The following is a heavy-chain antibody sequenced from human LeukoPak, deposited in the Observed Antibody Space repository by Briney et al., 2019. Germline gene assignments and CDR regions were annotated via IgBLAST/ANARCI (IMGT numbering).Heavy chain of an antibody. CDR3: ARIRRSTVYYFDY. CDR2: INHSGST. CDR1: GGSCSGYY. J-gene: IGHJ4*02. Sequence: SETLSLTWAAYGGSCSGYYWSWIRKPPGKGLEWIGEINHSGSTNYNPSLKSRVTISVDTSKNQFSLKLSSVTAADTAVYYCARIRRSTVYYFDYWGQGTLVTVSS. V-gene: IGHV4-34*01. D-gene: IGHD4-17*01.